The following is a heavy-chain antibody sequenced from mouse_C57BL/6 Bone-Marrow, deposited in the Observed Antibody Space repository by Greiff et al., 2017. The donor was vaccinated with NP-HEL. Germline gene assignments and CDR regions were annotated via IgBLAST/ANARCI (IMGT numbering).Heavy chain of an antibody. CDR1: GFTFSDYG. V-gene: IGHV5-17*01. CDR2: ISSGSSTI. J-gene: IGHJ2*01. Sequence: DVMLVESGGGLVKPGGSLKLSCAASGFTFSDYGMHWVRQAPEKGLEWVAYISSGSSTIYYADTVKGRFTISRDNAKNTLVLQMTSLRSEDTAMYYCARGAPFDYWGQGTTLTVSS. CDR3: ARGAPFDY.